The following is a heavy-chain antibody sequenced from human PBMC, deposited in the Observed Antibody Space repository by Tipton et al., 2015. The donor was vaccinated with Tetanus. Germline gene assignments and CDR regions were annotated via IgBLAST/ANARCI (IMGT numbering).Heavy chain of an antibody. CDR1: GYNFISYW. V-gene: IGHV5-51*01. CDR3: ARRSVGSEIGYYDDLDV. J-gene: IGHJ6*02. CDR2: IYPADSDI. Sequence: QLVQSGAEVKKPGESLRISCKGSGYNFISYWIAWVRHMPGKGLEWMGVIYPADSDIRSSPSFQGQVTMSVDKSTSTAYLQWRSLKASEPAMYYCARRSVGSEIGYYDDLDVWGQGTTVTVSS. D-gene: IGHD3-10*01.